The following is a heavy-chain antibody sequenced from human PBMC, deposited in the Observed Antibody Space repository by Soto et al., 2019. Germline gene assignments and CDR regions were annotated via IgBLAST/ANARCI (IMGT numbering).Heavy chain of an antibody. CDR1: GDSIAGYY. CDR3: ARYFYGGWHFAY. D-gene: IGHD3-3*01. CDR2: IHHSGST. J-gene: IGHJ4*02. Sequence: SETLSLSCTVSGDSIAGYYWGWLRQPPEKTLEWIGYIHHSGSTNFNPSLKSRLTISVDTSVNQFSLRLNSVTAADTAVYYCARYFYGGWHFAYWGRGTLVTVSS. V-gene: IGHV4-59*01.